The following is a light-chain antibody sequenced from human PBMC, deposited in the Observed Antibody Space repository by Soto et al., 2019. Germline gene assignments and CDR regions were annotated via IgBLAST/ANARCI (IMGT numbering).Light chain of an antibody. CDR1: TSNIGSNY. Sequence: QSVLTQPPSVSGTPGQRVTISCSGNTSNIGSNYVYWYQHLPGSAPKLLIHPNDQLPSVVPARVSGSASGTSAALAITGLRSEAEAYYYCAAWDDRLSAVRFGGWTKLTVL. J-gene: IGLJ2*01. CDR2: PND. V-gene: IGLV1-47*02. CDR3: AAWDDRLSAVR.